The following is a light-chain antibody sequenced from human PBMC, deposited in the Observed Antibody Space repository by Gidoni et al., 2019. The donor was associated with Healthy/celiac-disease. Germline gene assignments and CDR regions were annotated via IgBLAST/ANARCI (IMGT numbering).Light chain of an antibody. Sequence: DIQMTQSPSSLSASVGDRVTITCRASQSISSYLNWYQQKPGKAPKLLIYAASSLQSGVPSRFSGSGSETDFTLTISSLQPEDFATYYCQQGYSTPPYTFGQGTKLEIK. CDR2: AAS. CDR3: QQGYSTPPYT. V-gene: IGKV1-39*01. J-gene: IGKJ2*01. CDR1: QSISSY.